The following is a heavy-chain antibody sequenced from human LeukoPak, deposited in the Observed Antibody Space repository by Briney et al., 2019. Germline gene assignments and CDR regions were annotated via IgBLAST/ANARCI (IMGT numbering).Heavy chain of an antibody. J-gene: IGHJ4*01. Sequence: ASVKVSCKASGYTFTNYGITWVRQAPGQGLECMGWISAYNGNTNYAQKLRGRVTMTTDTSTGTAYMELRSLRSDDTAVYYCAREGLCSGGSCYPDYWGQGTLVTVSS. CDR1: GYTFTNYG. V-gene: IGHV1-18*01. CDR3: AREGLCSGGSCYPDY. CDR2: ISAYNGNT. D-gene: IGHD2-15*01.